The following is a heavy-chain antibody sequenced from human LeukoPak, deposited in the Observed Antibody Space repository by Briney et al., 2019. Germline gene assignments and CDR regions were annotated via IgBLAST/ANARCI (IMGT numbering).Heavy chain of an antibody. J-gene: IGHJ4*02. CDR2: ISGSGDNT. Sequence: GGVLRLSCAASGFTFSSYAMSWVRQAPGKGLEWVSVISGSGDNTYYADSVKGRFTISRDNSKNTLYLQMSSLRAEDTAVYYCAKERTMVRGVIISGFDYWGQGTLVTVSS. V-gene: IGHV3-23*01. CDR3: AKERTMVRGVIISGFDY. CDR1: GFTFSSYA. D-gene: IGHD3-10*01.